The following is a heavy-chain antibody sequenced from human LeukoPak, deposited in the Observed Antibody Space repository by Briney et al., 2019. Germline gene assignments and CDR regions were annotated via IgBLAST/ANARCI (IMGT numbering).Heavy chain of an antibody. CDR3: AKDAQIKRGYSYVYVSVYYYYMDV. D-gene: IGHD5-18*01. CDR2: IRYDGSNK. Sequence: PGGSLRLSCAASGFTFSSYGMHWVRQAPGKGLEWVAFIRYDGSNKYYADSVKGRFTISRDNSKNTLYLQMNSLRSEDTAVYYCAKDAQIKRGYSYVYVSVYYYYMDVWAKGTRVTVSS. J-gene: IGHJ6*03. V-gene: IGHV3-30*02. CDR1: GFTFSSYG.